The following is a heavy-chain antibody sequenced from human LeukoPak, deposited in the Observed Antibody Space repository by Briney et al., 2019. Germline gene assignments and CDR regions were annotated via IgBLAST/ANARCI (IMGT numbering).Heavy chain of an antibody. V-gene: IGHV1-46*01. J-gene: IGHJ3*02. CDR2: INPSGGST. D-gene: IGHD3-9*01. Sequence: ASVKVSCKASGYTFTSYYMHWVRQAPGQGLEWMGMINPSGGSTSYAQKFQGRVTMTRDTSTSTAYMELSSLRSDDTAVYYCARVSYDILTGYYLDAFDIWGQGTMVTVSS. CDR1: GYTFTSYY. CDR3: ARVSYDILTGYYLDAFDI.